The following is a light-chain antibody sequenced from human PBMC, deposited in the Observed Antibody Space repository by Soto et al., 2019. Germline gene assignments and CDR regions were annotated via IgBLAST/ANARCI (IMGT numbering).Light chain of an antibody. Sequence: EIVMTQSPATLSVSPGERATLSCRPSQSVSGNLAWYQQKPGQAPRLLIYGASTRATAIPARFSGSGSGTEFTLTISSLQSEDFAVYYCQQYNNWPPAFGQGTKVEIK. CDR1: QSVSGN. CDR3: QQYNNWPPA. J-gene: IGKJ1*01. CDR2: GAS. V-gene: IGKV3-15*01.